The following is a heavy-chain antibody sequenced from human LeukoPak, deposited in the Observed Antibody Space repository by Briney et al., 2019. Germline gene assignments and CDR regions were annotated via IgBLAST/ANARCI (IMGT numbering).Heavy chain of an antibody. CDR1: GGSFSGYY. V-gene: IGHV4-34*01. Sequence: SETLSLTCAVYGGSFSGYYWSWIRQPPGKGLEWIGEINHSGSTNYNPPLKSRVTISVDTSKNQFSLKLSSVTAADTAVYYCAVGPSAFDIWGQGTMVTVSS. CDR3: AVGPSAFDI. J-gene: IGHJ3*02. CDR2: INHSGST.